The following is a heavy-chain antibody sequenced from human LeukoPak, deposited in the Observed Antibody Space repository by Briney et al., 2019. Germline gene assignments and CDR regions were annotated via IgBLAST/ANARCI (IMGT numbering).Heavy chain of an antibody. Sequence: GESLQISCKGSGYRFTSYWIGWVRQLPGKGLEWMGIINSGDSDTRYSPSFQGQVTISADKSISTAYLQWSSLKASDTAMYYCARHPDCTRTSCYVDYYGMDVWGQGTSVTVSS. CDR1: GYRFTSYW. CDR2: INSGDSDT. D-gene: IGHD2-2*01. V-gene: IGHV5-51*01. J-gene: IGHJ6*02. CDR3: ARHPDCTRTSCYVDYYGMDV.